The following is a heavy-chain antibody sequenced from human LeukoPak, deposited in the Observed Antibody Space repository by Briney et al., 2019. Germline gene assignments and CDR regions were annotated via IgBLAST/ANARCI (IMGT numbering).Heavy chain of an antibody. D-gene: IGHD4-23*01. J-gene: IGHJ4*02. V-gene: IGHV3-33*01. CDR2: IWYDGSNK. CDR1: GFTFSSYG. Sequence: GGSLRLSCAASGFTFSSYGMHWVRQAPGKGLEWVAVIWYDGSNKYYADSVKGRFTISRDNSKNTLYLQMNSLRAEDTAVYYCARDRSANGGSDYWAREPWSPSPQ. CDR3: ARDRSANGGSDY.